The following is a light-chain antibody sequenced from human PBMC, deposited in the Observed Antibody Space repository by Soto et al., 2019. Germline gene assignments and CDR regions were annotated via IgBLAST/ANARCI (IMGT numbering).Light chain of an antibody. CDR2: YDS. J-gene: IGLJ2*01. CDR1: NSGSKS. V-gene: IGLV3-21*04. Sequence: SYELTQPPSVSVAPGKTARITCGGNNSGSKSVHWYQQKPGQAPVLVIYYDSDRPSGIPERFSGSNSGNTATLTIRRVEAGDEADYYCQVWDSSSDHVVFGGGTKLTVL. CDR3: QVWDSSSDHVV.